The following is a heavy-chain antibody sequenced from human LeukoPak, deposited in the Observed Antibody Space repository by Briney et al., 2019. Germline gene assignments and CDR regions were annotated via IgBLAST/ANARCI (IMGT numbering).Heavy chain of an antibody. CDR3: AKGTYYYASSGYIDV. J-gene: IGHJ6*03. V-gene: IGHV1-2*02. D-gene: IGHD3-22*01. Sequence: ASVKVSCKASGYTFTGYYMHWVRQAPGQGLEWMGWINPNSGGTNYAQKFQGRVTMTRDTSISTAYMELSRLRSDDTAVYYCAKGTYYYASSGYIDVWGKGTTVTVSS. CDR2: INPNSGGT. CDR1: GYTFTGYY.